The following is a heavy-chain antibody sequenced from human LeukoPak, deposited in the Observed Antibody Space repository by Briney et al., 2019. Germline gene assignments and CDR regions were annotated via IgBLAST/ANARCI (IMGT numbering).Heavy chain of an antibody. V-gene: IGHV1-2*06. CDR2: SNPDSGDT. Sequence: ASVKVSCKASGYTFTSYGISWVRQAPGQGLEWMGRSNPDSGDTNYAQHFQGRVTMTRDTSITTAYMELNRLTSDDTAVYYCARDLSSTPHWELDYWGQGTLVTVSS. CDR1: GYTFTSYG. D-gene: IGHD1-26*01. CDR3: ARDLSSTPHWELDY. J-gene: IGHJ4*02.